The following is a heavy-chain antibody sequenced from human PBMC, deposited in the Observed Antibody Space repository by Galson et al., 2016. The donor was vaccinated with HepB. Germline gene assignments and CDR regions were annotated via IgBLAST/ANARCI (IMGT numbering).Heavy chain of an antibody. J-gene: IGHJ5*02. V-gene: IGHV3-15*01. Sequence: SLRLSCAASGLTFTKAWVNWVRQAPGKGLEWVGRIKPKSDRGTADYAAPVKGRFTISRDDSKNVLYLQMNSLKSEDTAVYYCSTLTYDFPSFDHWGQGTLVTVSS. CDR2: IKPKSDRGTA. CDR3: STLTYDFPSFDH. D-gene: IGHD5-12*01. CDR1: GLTFTKAW.